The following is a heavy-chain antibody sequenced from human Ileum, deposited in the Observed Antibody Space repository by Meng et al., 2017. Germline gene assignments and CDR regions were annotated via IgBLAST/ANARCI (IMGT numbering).Heavy chain of an antibody. Sequence: QLQLQQSGPGLVKPSQTLSPTCAVSGGSVSSNIAAWNWIRQSPLRGLEWLGRTYYRSKWYSEYAVSVKSRISITPDTSKNQFSLQMNSVTPEDTAVYYCASGSGSLDYWGPGTLVTVSS. J-gene: IGHJ4*02. CDR3: ASGSGSLDY. V-gene: IGHV6-1*01. CDR2: TYYRSKWYS. CDR1: GGSVSSNIAA. D-gene: IGHD3-3*01.